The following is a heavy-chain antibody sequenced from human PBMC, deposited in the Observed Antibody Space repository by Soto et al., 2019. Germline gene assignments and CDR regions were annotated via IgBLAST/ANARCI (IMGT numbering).Heavy chain of an antibody. Sequence: QVQLQESGPRLVKPSDTLSLTCTVSGDSFSGYYWSWIRQSAGKGLAWIGRVYTRGNTDYNPSLRSRVTVSVDTSKNPFSLKLRFVTAADTAVYYCAREAAETVGDGYWCDPWGQGILVTVSS. V-gene: IGHV4-4*07. CDR3: AREAAETVGDGYWCDP. CDR1: GDSFSGYY. J-gene: IGHJ5*02. CDR2: VYTRGNT. D-gene: IGHD6-13*01.